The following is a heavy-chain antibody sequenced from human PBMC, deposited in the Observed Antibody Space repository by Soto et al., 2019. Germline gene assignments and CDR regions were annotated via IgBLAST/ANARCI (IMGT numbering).Heavy chain of an antibody. CDR2: ISGSGSST. CDR3: ARRSPSWAFDI. D-gene: IGHD2-15*01. V-gene: IGHV3-23*01. Sequence: EVQLLESGGGLVQPGGSLRLSCAASGFTFSSYAMNWVRQAPGKGLERGPVISGSGSSTYYADSVKGRFTISRDNSKNTLYLLMNSLRAEDTAVYYCARRSPSWAFDIWGQGTMVTVSS. J-gene: IGHJ3*02. CDR1: GFTFSSYA.